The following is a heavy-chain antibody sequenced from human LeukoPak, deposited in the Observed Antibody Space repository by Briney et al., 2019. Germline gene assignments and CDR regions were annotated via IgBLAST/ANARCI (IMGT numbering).Heavy chain of an antibody. CDR3: ARVRLPGGYFDY. D-gene: IGHD2-2*01. V-gene: IGHV4-34*01. J-gene: IGHJ4*02. Sequence: SETLSLTCAVYGGSFSGYYWSWTRQPPGKGLEWIGEINHSGSTNYNPSLKSRVTISVDTSKNQFSLKLSSVTAADTAVYYCARVRLPGGYFDYWGQGTLVTVSS. CDR2: INHSGST. CDR1: GGSFSGYY.